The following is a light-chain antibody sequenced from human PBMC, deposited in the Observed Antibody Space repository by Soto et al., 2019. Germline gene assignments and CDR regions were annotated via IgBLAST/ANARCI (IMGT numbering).Light chain of an antibody. V-gene: IGKV3-20*01. CDR2: GAS. CDR1: QSVRSNY. J-gene: IGKJ1*01. Sequence: EIVLTQSPGTLSLSPGERVTLSCRASQSVRSNYLAWYQQKPGQGPRLLIYGASSRATGIPDRFSGSGSGTDFTLTISRLEPEDIALYYCQQYGSSPGTFGQGTKVEIK. CDR3: QQYGSSPGT.